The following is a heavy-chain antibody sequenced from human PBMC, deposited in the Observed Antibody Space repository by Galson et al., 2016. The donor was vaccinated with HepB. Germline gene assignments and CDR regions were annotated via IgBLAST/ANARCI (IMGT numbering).Heavy chain of an antibody. CDR1: GFTFSSYA. CDR2: ISGSGGST. J-gene: IGHJ4*02. V-gene: IGHV3-23*01. Sequence: SLRLSCAASGFTFSSYAMSWVRQAPGKGLEWLSAISGSGGSTYYADSVKGRFTISRDNSKNTLYLQMNSLRAEDTAVYYCASSGDCSGGSCLLGYWGQGTLVTVSS. CDR3: ASSGDCSGGSCLLGY. D-gene: IGHD2-15*01.